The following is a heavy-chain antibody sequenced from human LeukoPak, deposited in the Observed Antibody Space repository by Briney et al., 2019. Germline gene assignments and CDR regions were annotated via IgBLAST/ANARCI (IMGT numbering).Heavy chain of an antibody. D-gene: IGHD6-13*01. Sequence: GGSLRLSCAASGFSSSSYWMHWVRQAPGKGLGWVSRINSDGSSTSYADSVKGRFTISRDNAKNTLYLSKNSLRAEDTAVYYCAXXGSXYRRDDXWGQGTLVTXXS. CDR2: INSDGSST. CDR3: AXXGSXYRRDDX. J-gene: IGHJ4*02. V-gene: IGHV3-74*01. CDR1: GFSSSSYW.